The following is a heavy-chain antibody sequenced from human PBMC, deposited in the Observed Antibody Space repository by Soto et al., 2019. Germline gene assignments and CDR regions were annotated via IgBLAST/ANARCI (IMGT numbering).Heavy chain of an antibody. J-gene: IGHJ4*02. CDR1: GFTFSSYG. CDR3: ARADSSGWLFDH. Sequence: QVQLVESGGGVVQSGRSLRLSCAASGFTFSSYGMHWVRQAPGKGLEWVAVILYDGINKHYADSVKGRFTISRDNSKNTLYMQMNSLRAEDTAVYYCARADSSGWLFDHWGQGTLVTVSS. V-gene: IGHV3-33*01. CDR2: ILYDGINK. D-gene: IGHD6-19*01.